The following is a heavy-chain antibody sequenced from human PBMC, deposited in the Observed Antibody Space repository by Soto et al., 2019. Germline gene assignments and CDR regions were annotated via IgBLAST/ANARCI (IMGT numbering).Heavy chain of an antibody. J-gene: IGHJ4*02. V-gene: IGHV3-30-3*01. Sequence: GGSLRLSCAASGFTVSSYAMHWVRQAPGKGLEWVAVISYDGSNKFYADSVKGRFTISRDNSKNTLYLQMNSLRAEDTAVYYCARQYSSSWQLGKYSDYWGQGTLVTVSS. CDR1: GFTVSSYA. CDR2: ISYDGSNK. D-gene: IGHD6-13*01. CDR3: ARQYSSSWQLGKYSDY.